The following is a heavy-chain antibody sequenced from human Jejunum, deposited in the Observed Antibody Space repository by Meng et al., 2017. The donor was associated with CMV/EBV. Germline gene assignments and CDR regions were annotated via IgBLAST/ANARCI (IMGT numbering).Heavy chain of an antibody. CDR1: GFVFSGYS. CDR3: AKDTVPDSRFNFDH. Sequence: GFVFSGYSMKWVRLAPGKGLEWVSIIYGGGSTKIYADSVKGRFTISRDDSKNMLYLQMDSLRVEDTALYFCAKDTVPDSRFNFDHWGRGTLVTVSS. CDR2: IYGGGSTK. J-gene: IGHJ4*02. D-gene: IGHD2-21*02. V-gene: IGHV3-23*03.